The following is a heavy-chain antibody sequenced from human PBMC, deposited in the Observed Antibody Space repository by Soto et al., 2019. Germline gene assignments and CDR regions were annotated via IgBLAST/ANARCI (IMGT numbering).Heavy chain of an antibody. CDR2: VSAHNGNT. CDR1: GYTFTSYG. Sequence: QVHLVQSGAEVKKPGASVKVSCKASGYTFTSYGITWVRQAPGQGLEWRGGVSAHNGNTDYAQKLQGRVIVTRDTSTSTAYMELRSLISDAAAVYYCARGRYGDYWGQGALVTVSS. D-gene: IGHD1-1*01. J-gene: IGHJ4*02. V-gene: IGHV1-18*01. CDR3: ARGRYGDY.